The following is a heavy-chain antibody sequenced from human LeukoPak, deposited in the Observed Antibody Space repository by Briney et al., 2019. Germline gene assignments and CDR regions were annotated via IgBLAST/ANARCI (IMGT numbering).Heavy chain of an antibody. J-gene: IGHJ3*02. CDR1: GFTFSSYW. CDR2: IKQDGSEK. Sequence: PGGSLRLSCAASGFTFSSYWMSWVRQAPGKGLEWVANIKQDGSEKYYVDSVKGRFTISRDNAKNSLYLQMTSLRAEDTAVYYCAREGCSGGSCYSWAAFDIWGQGTMVTVSS. D-gene: IGHD2-15*01. V-gene: IGHV3-7*03. CDR3: AREGCSGGSCYSWAAFDI.